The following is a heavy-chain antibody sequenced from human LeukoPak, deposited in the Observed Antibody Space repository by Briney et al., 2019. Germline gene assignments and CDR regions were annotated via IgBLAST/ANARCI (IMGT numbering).Heavy chain of an antibody. CDR3: ARRLAYGVDDAFDI. CDR2: IYYSGST. D-gene: IGHD4-17*01. CDR1: GGSMSSYY. V-gene: IGHV4-59*08. Sequence: PSETLSLTCTVSGGSMSSYYWSWIRQPPGKGLEWIGYIYYSGSTNYNPSLKSRVTISVDTSKNQFSLKLSSVTAADTAVYYCARRLAYGVDDAFDIWGQGTMVTVSS. J-gene: IGHJ3*02.